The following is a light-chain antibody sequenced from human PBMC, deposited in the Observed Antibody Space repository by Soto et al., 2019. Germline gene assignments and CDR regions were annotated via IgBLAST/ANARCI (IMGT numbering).Light chain of an antibody. J-gene: IGKJ3*01. CDR1: QSLLNTNGNNY. CDR2: FGS. Sequence: DIVMTQSPLSLPVTPGAPASISCRSSQSLLNTNGNNYLDWYLQKPGQSPQLLIYFGSNRASGVPDRFSGSGSGTDFTLTISCLQSEDFATYYCQQYYSYPATFGPGTKVDIK. V-gene: IGKV2-28*01. CDR3: QQYYSYPAT.